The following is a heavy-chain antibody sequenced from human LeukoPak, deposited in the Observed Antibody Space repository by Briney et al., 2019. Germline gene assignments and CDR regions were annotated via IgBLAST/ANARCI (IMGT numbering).Heavy chain of an antibody. D-gene: IGHD6-13*01. CDR2: INPNSGDT. CDR3: ATVYSSSWYGPSN. Sequence: ASVKVSCKASGYTFTGYYMHWVRQAPGQGLEWMGWINPNSGDTNYAQKFQGRVTMTRDTSISTAYMELSRLRSDDTAVYYCATVYSSSWYGPSNWGQGTLVTVSS. CDR1: GYTFTGYY. V-gene: IGHV1-2*02. J-gene: IGHJ4*02.